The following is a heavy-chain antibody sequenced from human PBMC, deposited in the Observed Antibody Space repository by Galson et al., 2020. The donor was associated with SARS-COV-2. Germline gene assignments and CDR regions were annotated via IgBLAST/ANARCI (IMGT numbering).Heavy chain of an antibody. Sequence: SVKVSCKASGGTFSSYTISWVRQAPGQGLEWMGRIIPILGIANYAQKFQGRVTITADKSTSTAYMELSSLRSEDTAVYYCARDSGDGPHLDYWGQGTLVTVSS. CDR2: IIPILGIA. J-gene: IGHJ4*02. V-gene: IGHV1-69*04. D-gene: IGHD2-21*02. CDR1: GGTFSSYT. CDR3: ARDSGDGPHLDY.